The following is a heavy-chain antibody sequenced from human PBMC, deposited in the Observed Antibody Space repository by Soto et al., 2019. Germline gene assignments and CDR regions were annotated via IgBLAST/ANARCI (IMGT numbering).Heavy chain of an antibody. D-gene: IGHD3-10*01. CDR1: GASISSSDYY. CDR2: IFYNDNT. Sequence: QLQLQEPGPGLLKPSETLSLTCTVSGASISSSDYYWGWIRQPPGKGLEWIGSIFYNDNTYFSPSLKSRLTLSRDTSKSQFSLKLSSVTAADTAVYFCARHQYGYGLDVWGQGTTVTVSS. CDR3: ARHQYGYGLDV. J-gene: IGHJ6*02. V-gene: IGHV4-39*01.